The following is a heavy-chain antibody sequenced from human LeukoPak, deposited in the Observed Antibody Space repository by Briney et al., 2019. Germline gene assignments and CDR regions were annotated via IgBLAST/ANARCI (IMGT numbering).Heavy chain of an antibody. CDR2: IYYSGST. D-gene: IGHD3-22*01. CDR1: GGFISSSSYY. Sequence: SETLSLTCTVSGGFISSSSYYWGWIRQPPGKGLEWIGSIYYSGSTYYNPSLKSRVTISVDTSKNQFSLKLSSVTAADTAVYYCASPLNYYDSSGTTYDAFDIWGQGTMVTVSS. CDR3: ASPLNYYDSSGTTYDAFDI. V-gene: IGHV4-39*07. J-gene: IGHJ3*02.